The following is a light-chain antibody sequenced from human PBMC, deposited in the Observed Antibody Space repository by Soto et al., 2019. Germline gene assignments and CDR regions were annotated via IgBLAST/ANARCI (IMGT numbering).Light chain of an antibody. Sequence: DIQMTQSPSTLSASVGDRVTLTCRASKSISRQLAWYQQKPGKAPNLLIYQASNLETGVPSRFTGSGSGTYFTRTISILQPDDVAPEYGLQYQSHWTFGQGTKVEVK. J-gene: IGKJ1*01. CDR3: LQYQSHWT. CDR2: QAS. V-gene: IGKV1-5*03. CDR1: KSISRQ.